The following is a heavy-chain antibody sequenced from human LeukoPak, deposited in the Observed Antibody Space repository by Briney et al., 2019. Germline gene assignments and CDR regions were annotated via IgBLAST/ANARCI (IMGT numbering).Heavy chain of an antibody. CDR2: INPNSGGT. CDR1: GYTFTGYY. V-gene: IGHV1-2*02. Sequence: GSVKVSCKASGYTFTGYYMHWGRQAPGQGVEGMGWINPNSGGTNYAQKFQGRVTMTRDTSTSTVYIELSSLRSEYTAVYYCARDRSGYDVFDYWGQGTPVTVSS. CDR3: ARDRSGYDVFDY. D-gene: IGHD3-3*01. J-gene: IGHJ4*02.